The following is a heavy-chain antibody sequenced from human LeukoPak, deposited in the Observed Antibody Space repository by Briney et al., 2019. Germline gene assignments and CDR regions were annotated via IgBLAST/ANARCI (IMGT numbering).Heavy chain of an antibody. V-gene: IGHV3-15*01. J-gene: IGHJ4*02. D-gene: IGHD3-10*01. Sequence: TGGSLRLSCAASGFTFRNAWMSWVRQAPGKGLEWVGRIKSKTGGGTIDYAAPVKGRFTISRDDSKNTLYLQMNSLKTEDTAVYYCTTDFNVELLWFGESQGADYWGQGTLVTVSS. CDR3: TTDFNVELLWFGESQGADY. CDR2: IKSKTGGGTI. CDR1: GFTFRNAW.